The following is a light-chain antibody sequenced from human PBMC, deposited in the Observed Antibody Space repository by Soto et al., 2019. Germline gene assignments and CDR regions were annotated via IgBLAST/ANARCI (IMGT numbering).Light chain of an antibody. CDR2: YNN. CDR1: DSNIGSNS. Sequence: QSMLTQPPSASGTAGQVVTISCSGGDSNIGSNSVYWYQHLPRMAPKLLIYYNNQRPSGVPDRFSGSRSGTSASLAIVGLRSDDEAVYYCAAWDASLSACVFGNGTKVTVL. V-gene: IGLV1-47*02. CDR3: AAWDASLSACV. J-gene: IGLJ1*01.